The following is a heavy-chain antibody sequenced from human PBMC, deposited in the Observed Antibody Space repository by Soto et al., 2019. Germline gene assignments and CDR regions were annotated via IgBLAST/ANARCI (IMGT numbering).Heavy chain of an antibody. CDR2: INPSGGST. CDR1: GYTFTSYY. CDR3: ARDFEGSSGYYVRGPGAFDI. D-gene: IGHD3-22*01. V-gene: IGHV1-46*03. J-gene: IGHJ3*02. Sequence: ASVKVSCKASGYTFTSYYMHWVRQAPGQGLEWMGIINPSGGSTSYAQKFQGRVTMTRDTSTSTVYMELSSLRSEDTAVYYCARDFEGSSGYYVRGPGAFDIWGQGTMVT.